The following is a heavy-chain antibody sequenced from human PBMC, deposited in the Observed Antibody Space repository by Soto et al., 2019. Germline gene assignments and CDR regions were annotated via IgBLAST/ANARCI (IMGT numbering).Heavy chain of an antibody. V-gene: IGHV4-59*01. CDR3: ARVPAEGGGGVDY. J-gene: IGHJ4*02. D-gene: IGHD3-16*01. CDR1: GGSISSYY. CDR2: IYYSGST. Sequence: PSETLSLTCTVSGGSISSYYWSWIRQPPGKGLEWIGYIYYSGSTNYNPSLKSRVTISVDTSKNQFSLKLSSVTAADTAVYYCARVPAEGGGGVDYGGQETLVTVS.